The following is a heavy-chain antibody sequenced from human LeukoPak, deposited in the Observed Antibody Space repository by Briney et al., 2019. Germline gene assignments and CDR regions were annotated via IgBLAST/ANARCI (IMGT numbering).Heavy chain of an antibody. V-gene: IGHV3-48*03. CDR1: GLAFNSYE. CDR2: ISSSGSIK. Sequence: GGSLRLSCIASGLAFNSYEMNWVRQAPGKGLEWVSYISSSGSIKHYADSVKGRFTISRDNAKNSLYLQMNSLRAEDTAVYYCARARYTSGWETLDYWGQGTLVTVSS. J-gene: IGHJ4*02. CDR3: ARARYTSGWETLDY. D-gene: IGHD6-19*01.